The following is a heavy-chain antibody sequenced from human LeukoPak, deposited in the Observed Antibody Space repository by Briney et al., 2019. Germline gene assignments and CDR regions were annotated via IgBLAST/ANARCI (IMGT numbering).Heavy chain of an antibody. D-gene: IGHD6-19*01. CDR3: AKIPRDSSGFDY. CDR2: ISGSGSST. Sequence: GGSLRLSCAASGFPFSSYAMSWVRQAPGEGLQWVSSISGSGSSTYYADSVKGRFTISRDNSKNTLYLQMNSLRAEDTAVYYCAKIPRDSSGFDYWGQGTLVTVSS. CDR1: GFPFSSYA. V-gene: IGHV3-23*01. J-gene: IGHJ4*02.